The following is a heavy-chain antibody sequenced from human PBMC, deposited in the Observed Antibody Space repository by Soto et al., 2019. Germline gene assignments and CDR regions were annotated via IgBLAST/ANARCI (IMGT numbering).Heavy chain of an antibody. Sequence: GGSLRLSCAASGFTFSNAWMSWVRQAPGEGLEWVGRIKSKTDGGTTDYAAPVKGRFTISRDDSKNTLYLQMNSLKTEDTAVYYCTTATQYYYYYYMDVWGKGTTVTVSS. CDR3: TTATQYYYYYYMDV. CDR1: GFTFSNAW. J-gene: IGHJ6*03. CDR2: IKSKTDGGTT. V-gene: IGHV3-15*01.